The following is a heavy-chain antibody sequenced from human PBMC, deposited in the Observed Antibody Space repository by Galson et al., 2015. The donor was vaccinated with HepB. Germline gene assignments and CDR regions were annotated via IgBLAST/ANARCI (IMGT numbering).Heavy chain of an antibody. D-gene: IGHD2/OR15-2a*01. CDR1: GFTFSSYG. V-gene: IGHV3-33*08. CDR2: IWYDGSNK. Sequence: SLRLSCAASGFTFSSYGMHWVRQAPGKGLEWVAVIWYDGSNKYYADSVKGRFTISRDNSKNTRYLQMNSLRAEDTAVYYCASGNSHAVIGWFDYWGQGTLVTVSS. CDR3: ASGNSHAVIGWFDY. J-gene: IGHJ4*02.